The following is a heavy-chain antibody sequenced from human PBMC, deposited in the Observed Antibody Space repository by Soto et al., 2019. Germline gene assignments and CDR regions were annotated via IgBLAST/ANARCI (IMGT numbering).Heavy chain of an antibody. D-gene: IGHD3-10*01. CDR1: GGSISSYY. CDR2: IYYSGST. CDR3: ARDNAWFGESGYYYYYGMDV. V-gene: IGHV4-59*01. Sequence: PSETLSLTCTVSGGSISSYYWSWIRQPPGKGLEWIGYIYYSGSTNYNPSLKSRVTISVDTSKNQFSLKLSSVTAADTAVYYCARDNAWFGESGYYYYYGMDVWGQGTTVTVSS. J-gene: IGHJ6*02.